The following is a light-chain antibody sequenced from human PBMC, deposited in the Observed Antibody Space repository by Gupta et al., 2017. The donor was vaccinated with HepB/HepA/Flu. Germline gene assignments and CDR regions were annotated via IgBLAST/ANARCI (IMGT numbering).Light chain of an antibody. J-gene: IGLJ2*01. Sequence: QSVLTQPPSVSAAPGQKVTISCSGSSSNIWNNYVSWYQQLPGTAPQLLIYENSQRPSGIPGRFSASKSGTSATLGITGLQTGDEADYYCGTWDSRLSAVVFGGGTKLTVL. CDR1: SSNIWNNY. CDR2: ENS. CDR3: GTWDSRLSAVV. V-gene: IGLV1-51*02.